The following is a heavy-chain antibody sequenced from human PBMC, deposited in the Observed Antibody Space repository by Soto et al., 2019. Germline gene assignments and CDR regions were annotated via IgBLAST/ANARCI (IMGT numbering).Heavy chain of an antibody. V-gene: IGHV3-30*03. Sequence: GGSLRLSCAASGFTFSTAWMNWVRQAPGKGLEWVAVIAYDGRNKYYADSVKGRFTISRDNSKNTLYLQMNSLRIEDTAVYYCARELERVFDYWGQGTLVTVSS. CDR1: GFTFSTAW. D-gene: IGHD1-1*01. J-gene: IGHJ4*02. CDR3: ARELERVFDY. CDR2: IAYDGRNK.